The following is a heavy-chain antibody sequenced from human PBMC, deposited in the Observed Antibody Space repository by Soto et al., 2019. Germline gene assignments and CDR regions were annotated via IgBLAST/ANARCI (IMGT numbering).Heavy chain of an antibody. V-gene: IGHV1-69*13. D-gene: IGHD6-19*01. J-gene: IGHJ5*02. CDR1: GGTFSSYA. CDR2: IIPLFGTA. Sequence: GASVKVACKASGGTFSSYAISWVRQAPGQGLEWMGGIIPLFGTANDAQKFQGRVTITADESTSTAYMELSSLRSEDTAVYYCARGVAVAARNWFDPWGQGTLVTVSS. CDR3: ARGVAVAARNWFDP.